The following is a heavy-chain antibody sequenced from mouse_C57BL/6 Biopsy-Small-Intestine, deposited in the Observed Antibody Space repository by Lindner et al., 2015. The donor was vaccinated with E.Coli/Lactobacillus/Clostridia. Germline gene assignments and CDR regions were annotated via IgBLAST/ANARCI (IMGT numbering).Heavy chain of an antibody. Sequence: VQLQESGGGLVQPKGSLKLSCAASGFSFNTYAMNWVRQAPGKGLEWVARIRSKSNNYATYYADSVKDRFTISRDNSQSMLYLQMNNLKTEDTAMYYCVRDDGLRWYFDVWGTGTTVTVSS. CDR1: GFSFNTYA. V-gene: IGHV10-1*01. CDR2: IRSKSNNYAT. D-gene: IGHD2-3*01. CDR3: VRDDGLRWYFDV. J-gene: IGHJ1*03.